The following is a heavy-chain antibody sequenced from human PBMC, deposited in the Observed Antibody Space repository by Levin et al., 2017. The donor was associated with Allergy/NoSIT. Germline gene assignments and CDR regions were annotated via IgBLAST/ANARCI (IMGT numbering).Heavy chain of an antibody. J-gene: IGHJ4*02. V-gene: IGHV3-49*04. CDR2: IRTETHDEAT. CDR3: ARDPGDYSSPPEGDYFDY. CDR1: GFNFGDHA. D-gene: IGHD4-11*01. Sequence: GESLKISCTTSGFNFGDHAMSWVRQTPGKGLEWIGFIRTETHDEATVYAASMRGRFTISRDDSRSIAYLQMNNLKIEDTAVYYCARDPGDYSSPPEGDYFDYWGQGALVTVSS.